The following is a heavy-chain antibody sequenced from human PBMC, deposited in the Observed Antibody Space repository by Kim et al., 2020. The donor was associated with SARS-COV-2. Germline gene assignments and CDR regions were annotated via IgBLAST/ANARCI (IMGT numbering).Heavy chain of an antibody. CDR2: ISSSSSYI. D-gene: IGHD3-10*01. J-gene: IGHJ6*02. CDR1: GFTFSSYS. CDR3: AGDQDTTMVRDYYYYGMDV. V-gene: IGHV3-21*01. Sequence: GGSLRLSCAASGFTFSSYSMNWVRQAPGKGLEWVSSISSSSSYIYYADSVKGRLTISRDNAKNPLYLQMNSLRAEDTAVYYCAGDQDTTMVRDYYYYGMDVWGQGTTATVSS.